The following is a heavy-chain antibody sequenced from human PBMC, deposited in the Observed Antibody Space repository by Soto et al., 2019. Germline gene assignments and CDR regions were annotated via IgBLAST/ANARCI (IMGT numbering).Heavy chain of an antibody. V-gene: IGHV3-48*03. CDR3: ARGIYDFWSGSPQDGMDV. J-gene: IGHJ6*02. D-gene: IGHD3-3*01. CDR2: ISSSGSTI. CDR1: GFTFSSYE. Sequence: EVQLVESGGGLVQPGGSLRLSCAASGFTFSSYEMNWVRQAPGKGLEWVSYISSSGSTIYYADSVKGRFTISRDNAKKSLYLQMNSPRAEDTAVYYCARGIYDFWSGSPQDGMDVWGQGTTVTVSS.